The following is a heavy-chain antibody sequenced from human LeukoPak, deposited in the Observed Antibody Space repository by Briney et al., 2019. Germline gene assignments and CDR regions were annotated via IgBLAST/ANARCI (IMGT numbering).Heavy chain of an antibody. CDR1: GGTFSSYA. D-gene: IGHD1-1*01. V-gene: IGHV1-69*04. CDR3: ASPPTLDWFDP. CDR2: IIPILGIA. Sequence: SVKVSCKASGGTFSSYAISWVRQAPGQGLEWMGRIIPILGIANYAQKFQGRVTITTDESTSTAYMELSSLRSEDTAVYYCASPPTLDWFDPWGQGTLVTVSS. J-gene: IGHJ5*02.